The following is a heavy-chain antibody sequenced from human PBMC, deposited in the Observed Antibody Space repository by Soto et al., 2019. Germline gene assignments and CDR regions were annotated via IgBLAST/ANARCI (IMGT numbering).Heavy chain of an antibody. CDR1: GYTFTSYG. Sequence: ASVKVSCKASGYTFTSYGINWVRQATGQGLEWMGWINPNSGGTNYAQKFQGWVTMTRDTSISTAYMELSRLRSDDTAVYYCAREERVEQQLDYWGQGTLVTVSS. V-gene: IGHV1-2*04. CDR2: INPNSGGT. CDR3: AREERVEQQLDY. D-gene: IGHD6-13*01. J-gene: IGHJ4*02.